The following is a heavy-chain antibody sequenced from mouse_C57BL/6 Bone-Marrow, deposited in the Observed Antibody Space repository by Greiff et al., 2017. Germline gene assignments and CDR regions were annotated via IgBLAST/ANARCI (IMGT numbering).Heavy chain of an antibody. CDR3: ARVSCVY. J-gene: IGHJ2*01. CDR1: GYTFTSYW. Sequence: VQLQQPGAELVKPGASVKLSCKASGYTFTSYWMHWVKQRPGQGLEWIGMLHPNSGSTNYNEKFKIKATMTVDKSSSTAYVQLTILTSDGSAVDYCARVSCVYWGQGTTLTVSS. CDR2: LHPNSGST. V-gene: IGHV1-64*01. D-gene: IGHD6-2*01.